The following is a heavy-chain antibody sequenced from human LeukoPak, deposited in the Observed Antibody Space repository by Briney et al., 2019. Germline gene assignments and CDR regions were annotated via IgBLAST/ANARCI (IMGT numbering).Heavy chain of an antibody. CDR3: AKGKDSVAGATNDY. Sequence: GGSLRLSCAVSGFTFSSYSMSWVRQAPGKGLEWVSSISSSGTYKYYADSVRGRFTISRDDAKNSLYLQMNSLRAEDTAVYYCAKGKDSVAGATNDYWGQGTLVTVSS. CDR1: GFTFSSYS. J-gene: IGHJ4*02. V-gene: IGHV3-21*01. CDR2: ISSSGTYK. D-gene: IGHD6-19*01.